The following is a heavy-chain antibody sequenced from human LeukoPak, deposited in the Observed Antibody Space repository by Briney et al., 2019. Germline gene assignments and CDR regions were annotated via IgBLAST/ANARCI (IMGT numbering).Heavy chain of an antibody. V-gene: IGHV4-39*07. Sequence: SETLSLTCTVSGGSISTTSYYWDWIRQPPGKGLEWIGSVYYSGTTYYNPSLKSRVTISVDRSKNQFSLKLSSVTAADTAVYYCARADYSNYGNWFDPWGQGTLVTVSS. CDR2: VYYSGTT. J-gene: IGHJ5*02. CDR1: GGSISTTSYY. D-gene: IGHD4-11*01. CDR3: ARADYSNYGNWFDP.